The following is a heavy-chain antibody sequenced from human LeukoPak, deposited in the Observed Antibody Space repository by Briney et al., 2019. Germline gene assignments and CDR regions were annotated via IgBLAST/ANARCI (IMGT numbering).Heavy chain of an antibody. J-gene: IGHJ6*02. CDR1: GGTFISYA. Sequence: SVKVSCKASGGTFISYAISWVRQAPGQGLEWMGGIIPIFGTANYAQKFQGRVTITADESTSTAYMELSSLRSEDTAVYYCARVLDRRLMWVSDDLYGMDVWGQGTTVTVSS. V-gene: IGHV1-69*13. CDR2: IIPIFGTA. D-gene: IGHD3-3*01. CDR3: ARVLDRRLMWVSDDLYGMDV.